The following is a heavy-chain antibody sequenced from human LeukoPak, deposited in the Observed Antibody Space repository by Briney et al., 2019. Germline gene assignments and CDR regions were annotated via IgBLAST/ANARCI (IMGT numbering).Heavy chain of an antibody. Sequence: SETLSLTCAVDGGSFSGYYCSWIRQPPGKGLEWIGEINPIGSTNYNPSPKSRVTISVDTSKNQFDLKLSSVTAADTAVYYCARHLNYYDSSGYYWSSCFDYWGQGTLVTVSS. CDR3: ARHLNYYDSSGYYWSSCFDY. D-gene: IGHD3-22*01. CDR1: GGSFSGYY. CDR2: INPIGST. J-gene: IGHJ4*02. V-gene: IGHV4-34*01.